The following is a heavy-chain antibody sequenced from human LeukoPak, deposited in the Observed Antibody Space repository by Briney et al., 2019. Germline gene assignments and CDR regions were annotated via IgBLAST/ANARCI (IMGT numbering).Heavy chain of an antibody. Sequence: SETLSLTCTVSGGSISSGDYYWSWIRQPPGKGLEWIGYIYYSGSTNYNPSLKSRVTISVDTSKNQFSLKLSSVTAADTAVYYCARGRVGNYFDYWGQGTLVTVSS. J-gene: IGHJ4*02. CDR2: IYYSGST. V-gene: IGHV4-61*08. CDR1: GGSISSGDYY. CDR3: ARGRVGNYFDY. D-gene: IGHD1-26*01.